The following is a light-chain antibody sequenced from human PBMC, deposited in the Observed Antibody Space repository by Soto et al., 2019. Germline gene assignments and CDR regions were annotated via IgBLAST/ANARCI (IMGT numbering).Light chain of an antibody. CDR1: QHIATS. CDR3: QQSSCVPRT. CDR2: GAS. Sequence: DIQMTQSPSLLSASIGDRVTITCRASQHIATSLSWFQHKVGKAPTLLIYGASALQSGVPSRFSGSGSGTHFTLTISSLQPEDFATYYCQQSSCVPRTFGQGTRVDLK. J-gene: IGKJ1*01. V-gene: IGKV1-39*01.